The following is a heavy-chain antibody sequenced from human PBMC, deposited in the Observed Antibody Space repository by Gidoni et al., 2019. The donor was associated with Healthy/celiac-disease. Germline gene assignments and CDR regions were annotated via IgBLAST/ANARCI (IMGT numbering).Heavy chain of an antibody. D-gene: IGHD3-10*01. J-gene: IGHJ5*02. V-gene: IGHV4-34*01. CDR1: GGSFSGYY. Sequence: QVQLQQWGAGLLKPSETLSLTCAVYGGSFSGYYWSWIRQPPGKGLEWIGEINHSGSTNYNPSLQSRVTISVDTSKNQFSLKLISVTAADTAVYYCARGITMVLGKPWFDPWGQGTLVTVSS. CDR2: INHSGST. CDR3: ARGITMVLGKPWFDP.